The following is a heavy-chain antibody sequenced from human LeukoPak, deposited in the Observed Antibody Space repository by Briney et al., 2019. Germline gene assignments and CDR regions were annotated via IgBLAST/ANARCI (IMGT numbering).Heavy chain of an antibody. CDR2: ISYNGGSK. CDR1: GFSFSGYA. V-gene: IGHV3-30*04. J-gene: IGHJ6*03. D-gene: IGHD1-26*01. CDR3: ARDPYSGSYGDYYYYYMDV. Sequence: GRSLRLSCAASGFSFSGYAIHWVRQAPGKGLEWVASISYNGGSKYYADSVRGRFTIDRDNSKNIVYLQMNSLRADDTAVYSCARDPYSGSYGDYYYYYMDVWGKGTTVTISS.